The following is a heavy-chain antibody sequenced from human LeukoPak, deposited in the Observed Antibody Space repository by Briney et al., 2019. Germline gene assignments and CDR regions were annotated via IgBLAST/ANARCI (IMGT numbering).Heavy chain of an antibody. CDR2: IIPIFGTA. CDR1: GGTFSSYA. J-gene: IGHJ6*03. V-gene: IGHV1-69*05. Sequence: SVKVSCKASGGTFSSYAISWVRQAPGQGLEWMGGIIPIFGTANYAQKFQGRVTITTDESTSTAYMELSSLRSEETAVYYCARGGDSSSSYYYYYYMDVWGKGTTVTVSS. D-gene: IGHD6-13*01. CDR3: ARGGDSSSSYYYYYYMDV.